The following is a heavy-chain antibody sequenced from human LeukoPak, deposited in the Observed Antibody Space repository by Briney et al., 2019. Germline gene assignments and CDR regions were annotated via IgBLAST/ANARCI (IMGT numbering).Heavy chain of an antibody. Sequence: SETLSLTCAVYGGSFSGYYWSWIRQPPGKGLEWIREINHSGSTNYNPSLKSRVTISVDTSKNQFSLKLSSVTAADTAVYYCASLLPFFTIFGVPGGDDAFDIWGQGTMVTVSS. J-gene: IGHJ3*02. CDR3: ASLLPFFTIFGVPGGDDAFDI. D-gene: IGHD3-3*01. CDR2: INHSGST. V-gene: IGHV4-34*01. CDR1: GGSFSGYY.